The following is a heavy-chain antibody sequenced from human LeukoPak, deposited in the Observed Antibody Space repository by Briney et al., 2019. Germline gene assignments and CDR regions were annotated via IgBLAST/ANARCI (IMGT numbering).Heavy chain of an antibody. CDR1: GGSISSSSYY. Sequence: SETLSLTCTVSGGSISSSSYYWGWIRQPPGKGLEWIGSIYYSGSTYYNPSLKSRVTISVDTSKNQFSLKLSSVTAADTAVYYCARDPTYYYDSRGLEYWGQGTLVTVSS. CDR3: ARDPTYYYDSRGLEY. D-gene: IGHD3-22*01. J-gene: IGHJ4*02. V-gene: IGHV4-39*07. CDR2: IYYSGST.